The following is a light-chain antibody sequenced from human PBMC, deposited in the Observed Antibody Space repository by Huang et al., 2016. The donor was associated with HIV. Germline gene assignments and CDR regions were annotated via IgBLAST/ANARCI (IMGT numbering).Light chain of an antibody. CDR3: QHRGNWPYT. Sequence: EIVLTQSPAILSLSPGERATLSCRASQSVSNSLAWYQQKPGQPPTLLIYDASNRATGIPARFSGSGSGTDVTLTVSSLEPEDFAIYYCQHRGNWPYTFGQGTKLEIK. CDR1: QSVSNS. J-gene: IGKJ2*01. CDR2: DAS. V-gene: IGKV3-11*01.